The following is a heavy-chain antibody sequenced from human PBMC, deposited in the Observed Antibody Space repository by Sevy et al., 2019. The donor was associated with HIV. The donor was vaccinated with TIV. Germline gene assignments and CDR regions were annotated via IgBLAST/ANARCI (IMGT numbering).Heavy chain of an antibody. J-gene: IGHJ5*02. CDR2: IYPGDSDT. Sequence: GESLKISCKGSGYSFTSYWIGWVRQMPGKGLEWMGIIYPGDSDTRYSPSFQGQVTISAAKSISTAYLQWSSLKASDTAMYYCAIQGYYYGSGSLGPPWGQGTLVTVSS. CDR3: AIQGYYYGSGSLGPP. CDR1: GYSFTSYW. D-gene: IGHD3-10*01. V-gene: IGHV5-51*01.